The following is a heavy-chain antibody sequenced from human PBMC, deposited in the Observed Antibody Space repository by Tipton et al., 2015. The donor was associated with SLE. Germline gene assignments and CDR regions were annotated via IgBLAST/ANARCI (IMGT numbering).Heavy chain of an antibody. D-gene: IGHD2-2*01. CDR2: IYYSGST. J-gene: IGHJ4*02. Sequence: TLSLTCTVSGGSISSHYWSWIRQPPGKGLEWIGYIYYSGSTNYNPSLKSRVTISVDTSKNQFSLKLSSVTAADTAVYYCASAGDIVIVPAAMRGNYFDYWGQGTLVTVSS. CDR3: ASAGDIVIVPAAMRGNYFDY. V-gene: IGHV4-59*11. CDR1: GGSISSHY.